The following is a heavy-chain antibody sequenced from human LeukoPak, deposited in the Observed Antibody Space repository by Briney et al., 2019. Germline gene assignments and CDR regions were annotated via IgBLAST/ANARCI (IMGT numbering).Heavy chain of an antibody. D-gene: IGHD3-16*01. CDR1: GFTFSGYW. CDR2: LNTDGSST. Sequence: RGSLRLSCAASGFTFSGYWMHWVRQVPGKGLVWVSRLNTDGSSTSYADSVKGRFTISRDNAMNTLYLQMNSLRAEDTAVYYCARDDAFRGVAMDVWGQGTTVTVSS. V-gene: IGHV3-74*01. J-gene: IGHJ6*01. CDR3: ARDDAFRGVAMDV.